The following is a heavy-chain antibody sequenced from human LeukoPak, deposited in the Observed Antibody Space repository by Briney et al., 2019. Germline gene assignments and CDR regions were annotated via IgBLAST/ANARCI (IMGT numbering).Heavy chain of an antibody. CDR1: GFTFSSYS. V-gene: IGHV3-21*01. CDR2: ISSSSSYI. D-gene: IGHD3-3*01. Sequence: PGGSLRLSCAASGFTFSSYSMNWVRQAPGKGLEWVSSISSSSSYIYYADSVKGRFTISRDNAKNSLYLQMNSLRAEDTAVYYCARVATIFGVAPDAFDIWGQGTMVTVSS. J-gene: IGHJ3*02. CDR3: ARVATIFGVAPDAFDI.